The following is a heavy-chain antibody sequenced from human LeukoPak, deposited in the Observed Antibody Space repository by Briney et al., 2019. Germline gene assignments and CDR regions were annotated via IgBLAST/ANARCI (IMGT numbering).Heavy chain of an antibody. Sequence: SETLSLTCTVSGCSISSYYWSWIRQPPGKGLEWIGYIYYSGSTNYNPSLKSRVTISVDTSKNPFSLKLSSVTAADTAVYYCAREGPGSSGYYYYFDYWGQGTLVTVSS. CDR2: IYYSGST. J-gene: IGHJ4*02. D-gene: IGHD3-22*01. V-gene: IGHV4-59*01. CDR3: AREGPGSSGYYYYFDY. CDR1: GCSISSYY.